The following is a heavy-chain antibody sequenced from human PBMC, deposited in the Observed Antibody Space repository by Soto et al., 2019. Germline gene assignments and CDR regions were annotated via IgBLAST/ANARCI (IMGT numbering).Heavy chain of an antibody. CDR2: TYYWSKWFN. CDR1: GGSISPYC. J-gene: IGHJ5*01. D-gene: IGHD1-26*01. V-gene: IGHV6-1*01. Sequence: SETLSLTCDVSGGSISPYCWTWIRQSPSRGLEWLGMTYYWSKWFNDYAESVKSRITINPDTSKNQFSLHLNSVTPEDTAVYYCVRLIGNSWLDFWGQGTLVTVSS. CDR3: VRLIGNSWLDF.